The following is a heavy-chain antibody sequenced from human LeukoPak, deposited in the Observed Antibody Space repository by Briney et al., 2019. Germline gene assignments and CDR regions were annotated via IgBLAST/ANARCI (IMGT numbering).Heavy chain of an antibody. CDR1: GFTFSSYA. J-gene: IGHJ4*02. D-gene: IGHD1-26*01. V-gene: IGHV3-74*01. Sequence: GGSLRLSCAASGFTFSSYAMSWVRQAPGKGLVWVSCIRSDGSSTGYADSVKGRFTISRDNAKSTLYLQMNSLRAEDTAVYYCTRGNSGFDFWGQGTLVTVSS. CDR2: IRSDGSST. CDR3: TRGNSGFDF.